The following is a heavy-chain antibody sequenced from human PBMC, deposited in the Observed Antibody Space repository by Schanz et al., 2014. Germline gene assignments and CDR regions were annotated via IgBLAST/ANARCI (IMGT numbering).Heavy chain of an antibody. D-gene: IGHD6-6*01. CDR2: ISRSSSTI. Sequence: EVQLVESGGGLVQPGGSLRLSCAASGFTFSTYSMNWVRQAPGKGLEWVSYISRSSSTIYYADSVKGRFTISRDNAKNSLYLQMNSLRGEDTAVYFCAKGRGGTSSEGLDQYYGMDVWGQGTTVTVSS. CDR1: GFTFSTYS. V-gene: IGHV3-48*01. CDR3: AKGRGGTSSEGLDQYYGMDV. J-gene: IGHJ6*02.